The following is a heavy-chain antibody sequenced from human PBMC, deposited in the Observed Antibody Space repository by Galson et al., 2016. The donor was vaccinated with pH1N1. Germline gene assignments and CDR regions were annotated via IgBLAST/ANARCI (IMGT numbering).Heavy chain of an antibody. V-gene: IGHV5-51*03. CDR3: ARQYDFGDYRGDAFDI. Sequence: QSGAEVKKPGESLKISCKASGYSFTRYWIAWVRQVPGKGLEWVGVVNPGGSTIRYSPPFQGQVTISSDKSINTAYLQWISLKASDTATYYCARQYDFGDYRGDAFDIWGQGTMVNVSS. CDR1: GYSFTRYW. CDR2: VNPGGSTI. J-gene: IGHJ3*02. D-gene: IGHD4-17*01.